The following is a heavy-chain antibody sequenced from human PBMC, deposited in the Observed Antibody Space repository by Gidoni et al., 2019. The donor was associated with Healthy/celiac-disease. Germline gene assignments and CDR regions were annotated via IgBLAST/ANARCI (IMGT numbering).Heavy chain of an antibody. CDR2: LVQGVRAT. CDR1: GFTFPTYW. CDR3: ARGGGAFDI. Sequence: EVHLVEPGGGLVQPGGSRRLSCAASGFTFPTYWMNWVRQAPGKGLEWVANLVQGVRATYYVDSVKGRFTISRDNVKNSLYLQMNRLRAEDTAVYYCARGGGAFDIWGQGQWSPSLQ. J-gene: IGHJ3*02. V-gene: IGHV3-7*05.